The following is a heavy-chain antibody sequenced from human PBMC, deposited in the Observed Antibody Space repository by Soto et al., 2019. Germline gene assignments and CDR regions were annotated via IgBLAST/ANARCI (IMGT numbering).Heavy chain of an antibody. V-gene: IGHV4-39*01. CDR1: GGSISSSSYY. CDR2: IYYSGST. CDR3: ARPAAGGEYPFAY. D-gene: IGHD6-13*01. Sequence: SETLSLTCTVSGGSISSSSYYWGWIRQPPGKGLEWIGSIYYSGSTYYNPSLKSRVTISVDTSKNQFSLKLSSVTAADTAVYYCARPAAGGEYPFAYGGRGPLVTVSS. J-gene: IGHJ4*02.